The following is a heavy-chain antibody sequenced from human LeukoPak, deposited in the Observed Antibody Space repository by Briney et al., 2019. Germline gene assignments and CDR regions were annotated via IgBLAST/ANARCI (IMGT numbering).Heavy chain of an antibody. V-gene: IGHV3-11*01. CDR2: ITSSGADI. D-gene: IGHD5-12*01. J-gene: IGHJ4*02. CDR1: GFTFSDYY. Sequence: AGSLRLSCAASGFTFSDYYMSWIRQAPGKGLEWVAYITSSGADIYYADSVKGRFTISRDNAKNALFLRMNSLRVEDTATYYCASDIVATSGGFWRQGTLVSVSS. CDR3: ASDIVATSGGF.